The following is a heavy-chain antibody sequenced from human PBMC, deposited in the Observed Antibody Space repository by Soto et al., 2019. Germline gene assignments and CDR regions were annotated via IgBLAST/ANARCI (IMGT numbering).Heavy chain of an antibody. V-gene: IGHV6-1*01. CDR1: GDSVSSKNAA. J-gene: IGHJ4*02. Sequence: SQTLSLTCAISGDSVSSKNAAWNWIRQSPSRGLEWLGRTYYRSKWHSGYAVSVRGRISISPETSKNRFSLQLDSVTPDDTAVYYCAISRPPSYIDYWGRGTLVTVSS. CDR3: AISRPPSYIDY. D-gene: IGHD3-10*01. CDR2: TYYRSKWHS.